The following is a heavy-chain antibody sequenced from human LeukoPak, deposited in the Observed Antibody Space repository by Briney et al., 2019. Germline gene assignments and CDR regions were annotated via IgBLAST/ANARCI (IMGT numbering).Heavy chain of an antibody. CDR1: GYTFTSYG. Sequence: GASVKVSCKASGYTFTSYGISWVRQAPGQGLEWMGWISAYNGNTSYAQKLQGRVTMTTDTSTSTAYMELRSLRSDDTAVYYCARDGKIRFLEWLPKHGIDYWGQGTLVTVSS. CDR2: ISAYNGNT. CDR3: ARDGKIRFLEWLPKHGIDY. V-gene: IGHV1-18*01. D-gene: IGHD3-3*01. J-gene: IGHJ4*02.